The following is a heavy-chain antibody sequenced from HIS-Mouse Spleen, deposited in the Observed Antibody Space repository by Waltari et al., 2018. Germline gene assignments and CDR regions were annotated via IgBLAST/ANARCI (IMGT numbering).Heavy chain of an antibody. V-gene: IGHV4-39*07. Sequence: QLQLQESGPGLVKPSETLSLTCTVSGGSISSSSYYWGWIRQPPGKGLEWIGSIYYRGNNNHDPPLQNRGTISVETSKNQFSLKMRSVTAADTAVYYGAREIPYSSSWYDWYFDLWGRGTLVTVSS. D-gene: IGHD6-13*01. J-gene: IGHJ2*01. CDR1: GGSISSSSYY. CDR3: AREIPYSSSWYDWYFDL. CDR2: IYYRGNN.